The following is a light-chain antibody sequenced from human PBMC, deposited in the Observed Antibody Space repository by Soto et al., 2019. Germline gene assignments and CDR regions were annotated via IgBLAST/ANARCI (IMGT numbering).Light chain of an antibody. Sequence: EIVLTQSPGTLSLSPGERATLSCMDIQSVSSSYLAWYQQKPGQAPRLLIYGASSRATGIPDRFSGSGSGTDFTLTISSLEPEDFAVYYCQQRSNWPPLTFGGGTKVDI. CDR3: QQRSNWPPLT. CDR2: GAS. J-gene: IGKJ4*01. V-gene: IGKV3D-20*02. CDR1: QSVSSSY.